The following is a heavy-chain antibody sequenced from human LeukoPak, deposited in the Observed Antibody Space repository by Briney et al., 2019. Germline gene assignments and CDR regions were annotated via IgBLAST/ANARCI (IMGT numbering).Heavy chain of an antibody. CDR3: ARRQVELDYFDP. CDR2: IYWDVEE. Sequence: ESGPTLLKPKQTLTLTCTFSGFSLSSSGGGVGWIRQPPGKALEWLALIYWDVEERYRPSLKNRLTITKHTSKNQVVLTMTNMDPVDTATYYCARRQVELDYFDPWGQGTLVTVSS. J-gene: IGHJ4*02. D-gene: IGHD2-8*02. V-gene: IGHV2-5*02. CDR1: GFSLSSSGGG.